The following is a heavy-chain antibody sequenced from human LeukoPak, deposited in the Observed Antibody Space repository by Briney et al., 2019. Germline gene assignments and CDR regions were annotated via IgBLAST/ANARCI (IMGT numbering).Heavy chain of an antibody. CDR1: GFTFSSYA. Sequence: PGGSLRLSCAASGFTFSSYAMTWVRQAPGKGLEWVSAISATGDSTYYADSVKGRFTISRDNSKNTLYLQMNSLRAEDTAVYYCAKEKGSGWYSTTRYYFDYWGQGTLVTVSS. CDR2: ISATGDST. D-gene: IGHD6-19*01. V-gene: IGHV3-23*01. J-gene: IGHJ4*02. CDR3: AKEKGSGWYSTTRYYFDY.